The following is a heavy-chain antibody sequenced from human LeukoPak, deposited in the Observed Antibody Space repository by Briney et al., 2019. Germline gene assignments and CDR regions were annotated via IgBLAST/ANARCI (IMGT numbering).Heavy chain of an antibody. CDR3: ARDVSGGSYFDY. V-gene: IGHV4-31*03. CDR1: GGSISSGGYY. CDR2: IYYSGTT. D-gene: IGHD1-26*01. J-gene: IGHJ4*02. Sequence: SETLSLTCTVSGGSISSGGYYWSWIRQYPGKGLEWIGYIYYSGTTHYNPSLKSRVTMSVDTSKNQFSLKLISVTAADTAVYYCARDVSGGSYFDYWGQGTLVTVSS.